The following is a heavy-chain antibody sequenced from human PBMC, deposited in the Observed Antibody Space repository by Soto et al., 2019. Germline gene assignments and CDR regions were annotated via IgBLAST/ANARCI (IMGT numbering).Heavy chain of an antibody. J-gene: IGHJ4*02. CDR3: ARLRVKQQLGPRYYFDY. D-gene: IGHD6-13*01. V-gene: IGHV3-7*01. CDR2: IKQDGSEK. Sequence: PGGSLRLSCAASGFTFSSYWMSWVRQAPGKGLEWVANIKQDGSEKYYVDSVKGRFTISRDNAKNSLYLQMNSLRAEDTAVYYCARLRVKQQLGPRYYFDYWGQGTLVTVSS. CDR1: GFTFSSYW.